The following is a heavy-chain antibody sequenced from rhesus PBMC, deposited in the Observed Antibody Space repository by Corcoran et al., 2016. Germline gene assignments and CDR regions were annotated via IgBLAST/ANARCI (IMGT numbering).Heavy chain of an antibody. V-gene: IGHV4-169*02. Sequence: QLQLQESGPGLVQPSETLSVTCAVSGGSISSSYWSWIRQAPGKGLEWIGYIYGSGSSTNYNPSLKSRVTLSVDTSKNQFSLKLSSVTAADTAVYYCVREYSGSYFDYWGQGVLVTVSS. CDR1: GGSISSSY. J-gene: IGHJ4*01. D-gene: IGHD6-25*01. CDR2: IYGSGSST. CDR3: VREYSGSYFDY.